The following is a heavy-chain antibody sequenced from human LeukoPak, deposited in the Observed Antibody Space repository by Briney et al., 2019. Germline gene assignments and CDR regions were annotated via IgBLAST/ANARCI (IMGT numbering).Heavy chain of an antibody. V-gene: IGHV3-72*01. CDR1: GFTFSDLY. CDR2: TRNKPNSYTT. CDR3: VRDFYESSGSTYYFDY. Sequence: QPGGSLRLSCAASGFTFSDLYMDWVRQAPGKGLEWVGRTRNKPNSYTTEYAASVKGRFTISRDDSKNSLFLQMDSLKTEDTAVYYCVRDFYESSGSTYYFDYWGQGTLVTVSS. D-gene: IGHD3-22*01. J-gene: IGHJ4*02.